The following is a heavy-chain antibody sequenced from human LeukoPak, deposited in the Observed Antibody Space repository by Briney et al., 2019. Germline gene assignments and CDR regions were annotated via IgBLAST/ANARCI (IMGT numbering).Heavy chain of an antibody. CDR2: IYAGDSDT. D-gene: IGHD3-22*01. V-gene: IGHV5-51*01. J-gene: IGHJ3*02. CDR1: GYSFTNYW. Sequence: KHGESLKISCKGSGYSFTNYWIGWVRQMPGKGLEWMGIIYAGDSDTKYSPSFQGQVTISADKSISTAYLQWSSLKASDTAMYYCARRLGYYYVGAFDIWGQGTVVSVSS. CDR3: ARRLGYYYVGAFDI.